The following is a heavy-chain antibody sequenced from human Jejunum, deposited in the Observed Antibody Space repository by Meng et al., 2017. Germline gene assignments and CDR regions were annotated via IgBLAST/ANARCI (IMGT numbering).Heavy chain of an antibody. CDR1: GDSVSSDNYY. V-gene: IGHV4-61*03. CDR2: VYYSGHT. J-gene: IGHJ4*02. Sequence: QAQLQEAGPGLVGPAETLSLPCTVSGDSVSSDNYYWSWIRQPPGKGLEWIGYVYYSGHTDCNPSLKSRLSISIDTSKNHFSLKLSSVTAADTAVYYCARTPLYSGSYYFDPWGQGALVTVSS. CDR3: ARTPLYSGSYYFDP. D-gene: IGHD1-26*01.